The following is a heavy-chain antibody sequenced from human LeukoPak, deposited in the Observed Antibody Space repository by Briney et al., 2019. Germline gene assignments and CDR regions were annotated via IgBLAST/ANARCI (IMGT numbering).Heavy chain of an antibody. CDR3: ARGGISVYDILTGYYHFDY. J-gene: IGHJ4*02. CDR2: INPNSGGT. V-gene: IGHV1-2*02. CDR1: GYTFTGYY. D-gene: IGHD3-9*01. Sequence: ASVKVSCKASGYTFTGYYMHWVRQAPGQGLEWMGWINPNSGGTNYAQKFQGRVTMTRDTSISTAYMELSRLRSDDTAVYYCARGGISVYDILTGYYHFDYWGRGTLVTVSS.